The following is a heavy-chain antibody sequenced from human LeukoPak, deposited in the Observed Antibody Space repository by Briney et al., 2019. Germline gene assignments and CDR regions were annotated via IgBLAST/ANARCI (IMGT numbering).Heavy chain of an antibody. D-gene: IGHD3-10*01. Sequence: GGSLRLSCAASGFTVSSNYMSWVRQAPGKGLEWVSVIYSGGSTYYADSVKGRFTISRDNSKNTLYLQMNSLRAEDTAVYYCARVHYYGSGSYYNSYYFDYWGQGTLVTVSS. CDR3: ARVHYYGSGSYYNSYYFDY. J-gene: IGHJ4*02. CDR2: IYSGGST. V-gene: IGHV3-53*01. CDR1: GFTVSSNY.